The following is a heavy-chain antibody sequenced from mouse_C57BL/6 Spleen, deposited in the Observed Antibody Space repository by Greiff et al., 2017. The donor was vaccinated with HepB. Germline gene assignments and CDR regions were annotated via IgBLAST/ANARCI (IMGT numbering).Heavy chain of an antibody. CDR1: GYTFTSYW. CDR3: ARGVYDGYYDYAMDY. Sequence: VQLQQPGTELVKPGASVKLSCKASGYTFTSYWMHWVKQRPGQGLEWIGNINPSNGGTNYNEKFKSKATLTVDKSSSTAYMQLSSLTSEVSAVYYCARGVYDGYYDYAMDYWGQGTSVTVSS. J-gene: IGHJ4*01. CDR2: INPSNGGT. D-gene: IGHD2-3*01. V-gene: IGHV1-53*01.